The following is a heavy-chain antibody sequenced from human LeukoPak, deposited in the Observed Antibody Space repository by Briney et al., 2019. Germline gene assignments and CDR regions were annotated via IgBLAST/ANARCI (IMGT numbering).Heavy chain of an antibody. CDR2: IYSSGST. CDR3: SREGRWLQLGFDY. D-gene: IGHD5-24*01. Sequence: PSETLSLTCTVSGASMSSFYWSWIRQSPGKGLEWIGYIYSSGSTNYNPSLKSRVTISVDTSKSQFSLKLSSVTAADTAVYFCSREGRWLQLGFDYWGRGTLVTASS. V-gene: IGHV4-59*01. J-gene: IGHJ4*02. CDR1: GASMSSFY.